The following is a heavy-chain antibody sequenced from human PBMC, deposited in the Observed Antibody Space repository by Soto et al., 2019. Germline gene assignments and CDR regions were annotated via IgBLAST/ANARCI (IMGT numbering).Heavy chain of an antibody. Sequence: QVQLVESGGGVVQPGRSLKLSCVASGFTFGTYGMHWVRQAPGKGLEWVSAISSSGRQTYYADSVRGRFTILRDNSKNALFLQMSSLRAGDTAVYYCAKDRTTFGVINQYFFDSWGQGTLVAVSS. V-gene: IGHV3-NL1*01. CDR2: ISSSGRQT. CDR3: AKDRTTFGVINQYFFDS. D-gene: IGHD3-3*01. CDR1: GFTFGTYG. J-gene: IGHJ4*02.